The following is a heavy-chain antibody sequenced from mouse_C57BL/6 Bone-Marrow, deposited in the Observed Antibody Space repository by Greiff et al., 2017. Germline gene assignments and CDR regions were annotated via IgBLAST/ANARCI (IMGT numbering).Heavy chain of an antibody. J-gene: IGHJ3*01. CDR2: IYPSDSET. CDR1: GYTFTSYW. Sequence: VQLQQPGAELVRPGSSVKLSCKASGYTFTSYWMAWVKQRPGQGLEWIGNIYPSDSETHYNQKFKDKATLTVDKSSSTAYMQPSSLTSEDSAVYYCAREVITTVVEGFAYWGQETLVTVSA. D-gene: IGHD1-1*01. CDR3: AREVITTVVEGFAY. V-gene: IGHV1-61*01.